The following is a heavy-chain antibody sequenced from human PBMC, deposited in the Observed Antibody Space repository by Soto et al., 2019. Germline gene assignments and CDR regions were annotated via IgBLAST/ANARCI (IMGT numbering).Heavy chain of an antibody. D-gene: IGHD5-18*01. J-gene: IGHJ4*02. Sequence: KQSQTLSLTCTVSGGSISSGDYYWSWIRQPPGKGLEWIGYIYYSGSTYYNPSLKSRVTISVDTSKNQFSLKLSSVTAADTAVYYCASYSYGYDLFDYWGQGTLVTVSS. V-gene: IGHV4-30-4*01. CDR2: IYYSGST. CDR1: GGSISSGDYY. CDR3: ASYSYGYDLFDY.